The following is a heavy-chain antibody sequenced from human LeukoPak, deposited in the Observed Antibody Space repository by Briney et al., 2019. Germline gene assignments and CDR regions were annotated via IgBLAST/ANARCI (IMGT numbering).Heavy chain of an antibody. J-gene: IGHJ6*02. V-gene: IGHV3-30*04. D-gene: IGHD2-15*01. Sequence: GGSLRLSCAASGFTFSSYAMHWVRQAPGKGLEWVAVISYDGSNKYYADSVKGRLTISRDNSKNTLYLQMNSLRAEDTAVYYCAKNGRAPIYYYYGMDVWGQGTTVTVSS. CDR1: GFTFSSYA. CDR3: AKNGRAPIYYYYGMDV. CDR2: ISYDGSNK.